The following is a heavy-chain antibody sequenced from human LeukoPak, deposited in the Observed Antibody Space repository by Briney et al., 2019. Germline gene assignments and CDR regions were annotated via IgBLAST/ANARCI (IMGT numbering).Heavy chain of an antibody. D-gene: IGHD3-22*01. CDR2: ITGSGGNT. CDR1: GFIFGDYA. CDR3: ARDFYDNSGYSHDC. Sequence: PGGSLRLSCTASGFIFGDYAMSWVRQAPGKGPEWVSAITGSGGNTYYTDAVKGRFTISRDNSKNTLYLQMNSLRAEDTAVYYCARDFYDNSGYSHDCWGQGTLVTVSS. V-gene: IGHV3-23*01. J-gene: IGHJ4*02.